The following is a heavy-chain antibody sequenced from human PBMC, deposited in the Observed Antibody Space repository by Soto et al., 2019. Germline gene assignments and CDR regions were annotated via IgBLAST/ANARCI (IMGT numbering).Heavy chain of an antibody. CDR3: ARDYCSGTTCYESDY. D-gene: IGHD2-2*01. V-gene: IGHV5-51*01. J-gene: IGHJ4*02. Sequence: PGESLKISCRGSGYRFTNYWIGWVRQMPGKGLEWMGIIYPGDSDTRYSPSFQGQVTISADMSINTAYLQWSSLKASDTAMYYCARDYCSGTTCYESDYWGQGTQVTVSS. CDR1: GYRFTNYW. CDR2: IYPGDSDT.